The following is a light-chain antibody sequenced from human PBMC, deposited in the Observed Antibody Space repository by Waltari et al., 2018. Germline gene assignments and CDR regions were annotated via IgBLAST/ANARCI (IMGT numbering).Light chain of an antibody. CDR1: SSNIGAGYD. Sequence: QSVLTQPPSVSGAPGQRVTISCTGSSSNIGAGYDVHWYQQLPGTAPKLLIYVNINRPSGVPDRFSGSKSGTSASLAITGLQAEDEADYYCQSYDSSLSGYVFGPGTKVTVL. J-gene: IGLJ1*01. V-gene: IGLV1-40*01. CDR2: VNI. CDR3: QSYDSSLSGYV.